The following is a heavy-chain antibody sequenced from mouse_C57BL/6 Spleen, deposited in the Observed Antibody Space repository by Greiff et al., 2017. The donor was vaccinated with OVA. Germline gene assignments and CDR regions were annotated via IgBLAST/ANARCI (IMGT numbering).Heavy chain of an antibody. CDR2: INPSTGGT. CDR3: ASLFYYGSSLDY. Sequence: EVKLMESGPELVKPGASVKISCKASGYSFTGYYMNWVKQSPEKSLEWIGEINPSTGGTTYNQKFKAKATLTVDKSSSTAYMQLKSLTSEDSAVYYCASLFYYGSSLDYWGQGTTLTVSS. V-gene: IGHV1-42*01. CDR1: GYSFTGYY. J-gene: IGHJ2*01. D-gene: IGHD1-1*01.